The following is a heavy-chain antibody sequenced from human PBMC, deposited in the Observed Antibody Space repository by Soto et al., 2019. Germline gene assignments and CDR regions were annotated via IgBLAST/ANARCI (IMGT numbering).Heavy chain of an antibody. V-gene: IGHV3-48*03. CDR3: ARVAVAGTSFFDY. D-gene: IGHD6-19*01. CDR2: ISSSGSTI. Sequence: GGSMRLSCAASGFTFSSYEMNWVRQAPGKGLEWVSYISSSGSTIYYADSVKGRFTISRDNAKNSLYLQMNSLRAEDAAVYYCARVAVAGTSFFDYWGQGTLVTVSS. CDR1: GFTFSSYE. J-gene: IGHJ4*02.